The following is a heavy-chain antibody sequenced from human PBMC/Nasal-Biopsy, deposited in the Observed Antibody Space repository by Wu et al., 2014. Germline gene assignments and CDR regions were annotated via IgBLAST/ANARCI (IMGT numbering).Heavy chain of an antibody. J-gene: IGHJ5*02. V-gene: IGHV4-59*13. CDR1: GDSIRGSY. CDR2: IYYSGTT. CDR3: AREVGSSSWHDENWFDP. Sequence: TLSLTCTVSGDSIRGSYWSWIRQPPARVVEWIGYIYYSGTTTYNPSLKSRVTISVDTSKNHFSLSLRSVTAADTAVYYCAREVGSSSWHDENWFDPWGQGTLVTVSS. D-gene: IGHD6-6*01.